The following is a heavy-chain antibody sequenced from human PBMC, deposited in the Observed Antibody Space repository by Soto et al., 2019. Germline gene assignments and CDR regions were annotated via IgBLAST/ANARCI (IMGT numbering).Heavy chain of an antibody. CDR1: GFTHSTFA. V-gene: IGHV3-30*09. CDR3: AKEYYSEGPIQH. Sequence: QVHLVESGGGVVQPGRSLRLSCAASGFTHSTFAMHWVRQAPGKGLEWVAVISSDGNKKTYGDSVRGRFAISRDNSKNTLYLHMNSLRTEDTALYFCAKEYYSEGPIQHWGQGTLVTVSS. CDR2: ISSDGNKK. J-gene: IGHJ1*01. D-gene: IGHD1-26*01.